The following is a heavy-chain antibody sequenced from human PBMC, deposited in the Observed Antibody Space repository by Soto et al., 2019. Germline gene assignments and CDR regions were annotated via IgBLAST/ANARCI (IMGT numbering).Heavy chain of an antibody. V-gene: IGHV3-11*01. Sequence: GSLRLSCAASGFTFSDYYMSWIRQAPGKGLEWVSYISSSGSTIYYADSVKGRFTISRDNAKNSLYLQMNSLRAEDTAVYYCARIMTTVYYYYMDVWGKGTTVTVSS. CDR2: ISSSGSTI. CDR1: GFTFSDYY. D-gene: IGHD4-4*01. CDR3: ARIMTTVYYYYMDV. J-gene: IGHJ6*03.